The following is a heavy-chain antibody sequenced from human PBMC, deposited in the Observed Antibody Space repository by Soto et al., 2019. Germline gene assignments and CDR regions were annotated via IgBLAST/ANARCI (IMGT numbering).Heavy chain of an antibody. D-gene: IGHD3-3*01. CDR3: AMSNVLRFLEWLYFDY. CDR1: GGSISSSSYC. J-gene: IGHJ4*02. Sequence: SETLSLTCTVSGGSISSSSYCWGWIRQPPGKGLEWIGSIYYSGSTYYNPSLKSRVTISVDTSKNQFSLKLSSVTAADTAVYYCAMSNVLRFLEWLYFDYWGQGTLVTAPQ. CDR2: IYYSGST. V-gene: IGHV4-39*01.